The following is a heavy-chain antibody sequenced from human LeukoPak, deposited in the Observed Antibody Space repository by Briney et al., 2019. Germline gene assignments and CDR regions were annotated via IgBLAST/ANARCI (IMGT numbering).Heavy chain of an antibody. J-gene: IGHJ4*01. V-gene: IGHV1-18*01. Sequence: APVKVSCKASGYTFISYGITWVRQAPGQGLEWMGWISAYNGNTNYAQNLQGRVTMTTDTSTSTAYMELRSLTSDDTAVYFCATSYHYDSSGYPNYFDYWGHGTLVTVSS. CDR1: GYTFISYG. CDR2: ISAYNGNT. CDR3: ATSYHYDSSGYPNYFDY. D-gene: IGHD3-22*01.